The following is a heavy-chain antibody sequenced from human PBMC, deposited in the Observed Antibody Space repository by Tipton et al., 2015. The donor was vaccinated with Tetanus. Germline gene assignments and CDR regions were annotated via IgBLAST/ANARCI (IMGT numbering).Heavy chain of an antibody. V-gene: IGHV4-39*01. CDR2: IYYSGST. Sequence: TLSLTCTASGGSISSSSYYWGWIRQPPGKGLEWIGSIYYSGSTYYNPSLKSRVTISVDTSKNQFSLKLSSVTAADTAVYYCARRQDRGSYFLAAFDIWGQGTMVTVSS. J-gene: IGHJ3*02. D-gene: IGHD1-26*01. CDR3: ARRQDRGSYFLAAFDI. CDR1: GGSISSSSYY.